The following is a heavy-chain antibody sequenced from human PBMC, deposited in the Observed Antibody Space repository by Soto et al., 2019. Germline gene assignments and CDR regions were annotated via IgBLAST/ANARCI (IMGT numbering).Heavy chain of an antibody. D-gene: IGHD1-1*01. CDR2: ISGSGDKT. V-gene: IGHV3-23*01. CDR3: ASNDSDSRLYYFDY. Sequence: GGSLRLSCAVSGFTFSDFAMSWVRQAPGKGLEWVSGISGSGDKTYYTDSVKGRFTISRDNSKDTLYLQMNTLRADDTAVYFCASNDSDSRLYYFDYWGQGTMVTVYS. CDR1: GFTFSDFA. J-gene: IGHJ4*02.